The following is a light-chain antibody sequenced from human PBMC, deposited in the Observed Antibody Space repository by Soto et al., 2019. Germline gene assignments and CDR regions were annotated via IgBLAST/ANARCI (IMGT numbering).Light chain of an antibody. Sequence: ALTQPRSVSGSPGQSVTISCTGTSSDVGGYNYVSWYQQHPGKAPKLMIYDVSKRPSGVPDRFSGSKSGNTASLTISGLQAEDEADYYCCSYAGSYTWVFGTGTKVTVL. CDR3: CSYAGSYTWV. CDR2: DVS. CDR1: SSDVGGYNY. V-gene: IGLV2-11*01. J-gene: IGLJ1*01.